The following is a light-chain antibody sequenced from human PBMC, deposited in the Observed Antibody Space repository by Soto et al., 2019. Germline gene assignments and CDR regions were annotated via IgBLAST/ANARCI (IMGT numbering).Light chain of an antibody. CDR3: SSYTSSRTYL. V-gene: IGLV2-14*01. J-gene: IGLJ1*01. CDR1: RSDVGGYNY. Sequence: QSALTQPASVSGSPGQSITISCTGTRSDVGGYNYVYWHQQHPGKAPKLMIYDVTNRPSGVSDRFSGSKSGNTASLTISGLQAEDEADYYCSSYTSSRTYLFGAGTKVTGL. CDR2: DVT.